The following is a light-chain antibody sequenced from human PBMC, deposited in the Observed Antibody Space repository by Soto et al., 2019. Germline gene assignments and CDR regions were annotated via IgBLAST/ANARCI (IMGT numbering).Light chain of an antibody. CDR3: SSYTSIHTYV. CDR2: DVS. Sequence: HSVRTHPASGSRVPRESRRIFCTGNRSDVGGYDYVSWYQQHAGKAPKLMIYDVSNRPSGVPNRFSGSKSGNTASLTISGLRAEDEADYYCSSYTSIHTYVFGTGTRSPS. CDR1: RSDVGGYDY. J-gene: IGLJ1*01. V-gene: IGLV2-14*01.